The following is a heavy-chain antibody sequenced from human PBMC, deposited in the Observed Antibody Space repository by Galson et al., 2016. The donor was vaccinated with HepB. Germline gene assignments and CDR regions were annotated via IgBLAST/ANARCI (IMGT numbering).Heavy chain of an antibody. J-gene: IGHJ4*02. CDR3: ARRMNYYDSGTYYYLFDY. V-gene: IGHV4-4*02. Sequence: SISRNNWWSWVRQPPGKGLEWIGEIFHNGNTNYNPSLKSRVTISVDKSKNQFSLKLSSVTAADTAVYYCARRMNYYDSGTYYYLFDYWGQGTLVTVSS. CDR1: SISRNNW. D-gene: IGHD3-22*01. CDR2: IFHNGNT.